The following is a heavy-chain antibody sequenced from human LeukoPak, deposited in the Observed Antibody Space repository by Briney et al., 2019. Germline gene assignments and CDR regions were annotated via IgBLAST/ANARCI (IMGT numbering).Heavy chain of an antibody. V-gene: IGHV3-33*01. J-gene: IGHJ4*02. CDR1: GFTFSSYG. D-gene: IGHD2-2*01. CDR3: ARPCWTVPAAPLDY. CDR2: IWYDGSNK. Sequence: GGSLRLSCAASGFTFSSYGMHWVRQAPGKGLEWVAVIWYDGSNKYYADSVKGRFTISRDNSKNTLYLQMNSLRAEDTAVCYCARPCWTVPAAPLDYWGQGTLVTVSS.